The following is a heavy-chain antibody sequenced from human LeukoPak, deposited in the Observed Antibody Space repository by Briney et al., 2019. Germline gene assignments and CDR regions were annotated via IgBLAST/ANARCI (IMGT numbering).Heavy chain of an antibody. J-gene: IGHJ6*03. Sequence: PSETLSLTCAVYGGSFSGYYWSWIRQPPGKGLEWIGEINHSGSTNYNPSLKSRVTISVDTSKNQFSLKLSSVTAADTAVYYCARLTKITMVRGVPYNLYYYYYMDAWGKGTTVTISS. CDR1: GGSFSGYY. V-gene: IGHV4-34*01. D-gene: IGHD3-10*01. CDR2: INHSGST. CDR3: ARLTKITMVRGVPYNLYYYYYMDA.